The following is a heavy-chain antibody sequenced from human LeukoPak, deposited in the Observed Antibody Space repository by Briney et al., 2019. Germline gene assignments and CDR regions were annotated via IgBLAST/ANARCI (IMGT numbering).Heavy chain of an antibody. CDR3: ARGGYSYGYNALDI. CDR1: GFTFSSYA. D-gene: IGHD5-18*01. V-gene: IGHV3-30*04. J-gene: IGHJ3*02. CDR2: ISYDGSNK. Sequence: GGSLRLSCAASGFTFSSYAMHWVRQAPGKGLEWVAVISYDGSNKYYADSVKGRFTISRDNSKNKLYLQMNSLRAEDTAVYYCARGGYSYGYNALDIWGQGTMVTVSS.